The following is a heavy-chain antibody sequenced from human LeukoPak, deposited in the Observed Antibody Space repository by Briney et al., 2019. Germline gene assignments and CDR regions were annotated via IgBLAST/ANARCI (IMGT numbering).Heavy chain of an antibody. CDR1: GFTFDNYG. CDR2: ISYDGSDK. J-gene: IGHJ4*02. D-gene: IGHD1-1*01. V-gene: IGHV3-30*03. Sequence: GGSLRLSCAASGFTFDNYGMHWVRQAPGKGLEWVAIISYDGSDKYYADSVKGRFTISRDNSKNTLYLQMNSLRAEDTAVYFCARLFSGVTTFDYWGQGALVTVSS. CDR3: ARLFSGVTTFDY.